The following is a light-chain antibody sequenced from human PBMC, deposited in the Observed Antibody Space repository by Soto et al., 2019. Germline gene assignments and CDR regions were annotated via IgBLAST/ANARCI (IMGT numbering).Light chain of an antibody. CDR1: QSIDNY. CDR3: QQSYTTLFT. CDR2: AAS. J-gene: IGKJ3*01. Sequence: DIQMTQSPPSLSASVGDRVTITCRTSQSIDNYLNWYQQKPGKAPKILIYAASTLQSGVPSRFSASGSETDFTLTISSLQPEDFATYDGQQSYTTLFTFGPGTKVDLK. V-gene: IGKV1-39*01.